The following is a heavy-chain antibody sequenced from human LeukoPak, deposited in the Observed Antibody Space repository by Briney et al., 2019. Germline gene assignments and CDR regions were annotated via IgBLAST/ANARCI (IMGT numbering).Heavy chain of an antibody. CDR2: IIPIFGTA. J-gene: IGHJ6*03. D-gene: IGHD2-2*01. V-gene: IGHV1-69*06. CDR3: ARDLVQVAIEVVPAATNYYYYMDV. CDR1: GGTFSSYA. Sequence: ASVKVSCKASGGTFSSYAISWVRQAPGQGLEWMGGIIPIFGTANYAQKFQGRVTITADKSTSTAYMELSSLRSEDTAVYYCARDLVQVAIEVVPAATNYYYYMDVWGKGTTVTVSS.